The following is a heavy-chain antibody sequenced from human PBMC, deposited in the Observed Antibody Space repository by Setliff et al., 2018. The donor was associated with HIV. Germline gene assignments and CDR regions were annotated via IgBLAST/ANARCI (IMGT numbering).Heavy chain of an antibody. Sequence: SETLSLTCAVYGGSFSGYYWSWIRQPPGKGLEWIGEINHSGSTNYNPSLRSRVIMSMDTSKNQFSLKLSSVTAADTAVYYCTRDITAGFFLERASEYWGQGTLVTVSS. CDR2: INHSGST. V-gene: IGHV4-34*01. CDR3: TRDITAGFFLERASEY. D-gene: IGHD3-3*01. J-gene: IGHJ4*02. CDR1: GGSFSGYY.